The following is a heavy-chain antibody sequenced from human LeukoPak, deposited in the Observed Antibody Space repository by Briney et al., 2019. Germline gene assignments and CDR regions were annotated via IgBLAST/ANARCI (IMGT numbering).Heavy chain of an antibody. J-gene: IGHJ4*02. CDR1: GDSSTSYC. CDR2: IYLGNSDT. Sequence: GESLKISCNGSGDSSTSYCTSCVGQMPRKGREWMGIIYLGNSDTTYSPSFQGQVTISAATSISTAYLQWSSRKASDPAMYYCARVVPNTRMPSYYFDYWGQRRLVTVS. CDR3: ARVVPNTRMPSYYFDY. V-gene: IGHV5-51*01. D-gene: IGHD6-6*01.